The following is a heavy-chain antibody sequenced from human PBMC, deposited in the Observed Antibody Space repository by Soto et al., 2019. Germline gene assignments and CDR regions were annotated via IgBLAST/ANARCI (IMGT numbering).Heavy chain of an antibody. CDR1: GFTFSSYA. J-gene: IGHJ6*02. Sequence: GGSLRLSCAASGFTFSSYAMHWVRQAPGKGLEWVAVISYDGSNKYYADSVKGRFTISRDNSKNTVYLQMNSLRAEDTAVYYCARETDGMDVWGQGTTVTVSS. CDR3: ARETDGMDV. V-gene: IGHV3-30-3*01. CDR2: ISYDGSNK.